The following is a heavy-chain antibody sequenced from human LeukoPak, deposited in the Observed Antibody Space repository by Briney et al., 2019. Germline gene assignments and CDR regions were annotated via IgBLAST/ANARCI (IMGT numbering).Heavy chain of an antibody. CDR3: ARVAVAGLYYYYYYMDV. Sequence: PGRSLRLSCAASGFTFSSYAMHWVRQAPGKGLEWVAVISYDGSNKYYADSVKGRFTISRDNSKNTLYLQMNSLRAEDTAVYYCARVAVAGLYYYYYYMDVWGKGTTVTVSS. V-gene: IGHV3-30*04. CDR2: ISYDGSNK. J-gene: IGHJ6*03. CDR1: GFTFSSYA. D-gene: IGHD6-19*01.